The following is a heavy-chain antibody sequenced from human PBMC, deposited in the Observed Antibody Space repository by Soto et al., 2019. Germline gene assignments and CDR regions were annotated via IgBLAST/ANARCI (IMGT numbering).Heavy chain of an antibody. D-gene: IGHD3-10*01. CDR1: GFTFSSYA. CDR3: AKDYKSQRPGYFDY. CDR2: ISGSGGST. J-gene: IGHJ4*02. V-gene: IGHV3-23*01. Sequence: LSLTCAASGFTFSSYAMSWVRQAPGKGLEWVSAISGSGGSTYYADSVKGRFTISRDNSKNTLYLQMNSLRAEDTAVYYCAKDYKSQRPGYFDYWGQGTLVTVSS.